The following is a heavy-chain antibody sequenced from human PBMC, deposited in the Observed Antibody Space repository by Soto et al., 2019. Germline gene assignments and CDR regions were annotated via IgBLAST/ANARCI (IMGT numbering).Heavy chain of an antibody. CDR3: ARTGPLEWLHYYYYGMAV. V-gene: IGHV1-46*01. Sequence: GASVKVSCKASGYTFTSYYMHCVRQAPGQGLEWMGIINPSGGSTSYAQKFQGRVTMTRDTSTSTAYTELRSLRSDDTAVYYCARTGPLEWLHYYYYGMAVWGQGTTVTVSS. D-gene: IGHD3-3*01. CDR2: INPSGGST. J-gene: IGHJ6*02. CDR1: GYTFTSYY.